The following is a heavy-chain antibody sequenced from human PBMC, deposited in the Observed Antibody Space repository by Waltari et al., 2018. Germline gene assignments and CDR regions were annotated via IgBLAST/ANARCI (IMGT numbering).Heavy chain of an antibody. D-gene: IGHD1-26*01. J-gene: IGHJ4*02. Sequence: QVQLVESGGGVVQPGGSLRLSCAASGFTFSSSGMPWVRKAPGKGLEWVAFIRSDGSNKYYADSVKGRFTTSRDNSKNTLYLQMNSLRAEDTAVYYCAKDRGLLVGAFFDYWGQGTLVTVSS. V-gene: IGHV3-30*02. CDR1: GFTFSSSG. CDR2: IRSDGSNK. CDR3: AKDRGLLVGAFFDY.